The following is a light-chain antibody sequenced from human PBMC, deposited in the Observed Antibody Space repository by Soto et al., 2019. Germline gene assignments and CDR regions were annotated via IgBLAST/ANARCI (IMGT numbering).Light chain of an antibody. V-gene: IGKV1-5*01. CDR2: DAS. Sequence: DIQMTQSPSTLSASVGDRVTITCRASQSISICLAWYQQKPGRAPKVLIFDASSLESGVPSRFSGSGSATEFTLTISSLQPDDFATYYCQQYTTYPWTFGQGTKVEIK. CDR1: QSISIC. J-gene: IGKJ1*01. CDR3: QQYTTYPWT.